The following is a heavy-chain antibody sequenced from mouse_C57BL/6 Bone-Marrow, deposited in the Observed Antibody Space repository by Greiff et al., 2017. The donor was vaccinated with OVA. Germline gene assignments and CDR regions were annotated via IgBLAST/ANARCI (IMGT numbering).Heavy chain of an antibody. CDR2: ILPGSGGT. Sequence: QVQLQQSGAELMKPGASVKLSCKATGYTFTGYWIEWVKQRPGHGLEWIGEILPGSGGTNYNEKFKGKATFTADTSSNTAYMQLSSLTTEDSAIYYCARKGNWAWFAYWGQGTLVTVSA. J-gene: IGHJ3*01. D-gene: IGHD4-1*01. CDR3: ARKGNWAWFAY. V-gene: IGHV1-9*01. CDR1: GYTFTGYW.